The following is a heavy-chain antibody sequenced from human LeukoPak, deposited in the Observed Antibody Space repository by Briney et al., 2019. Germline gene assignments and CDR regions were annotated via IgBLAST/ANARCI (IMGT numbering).Heavy chain of an antibody. CDR2: IKQDGNAK. D-gene: IGHD1-26*01. Sequence: GGSLRLSCAATGFTFSTYWMSWVRQAPGKGLEWVANIKQDGNAKYYVDSVKGRFTLSSDNAKKSLYLHMNSLRDEDTGVYYCAREGVVGANANHYDYWGQGSLVTVSS. CDR1: GFTFSTYW. V-gene: IGHV3-7*01. CDR3: AREGVVGANANHYDY. J-gene: IGHJ4*02.